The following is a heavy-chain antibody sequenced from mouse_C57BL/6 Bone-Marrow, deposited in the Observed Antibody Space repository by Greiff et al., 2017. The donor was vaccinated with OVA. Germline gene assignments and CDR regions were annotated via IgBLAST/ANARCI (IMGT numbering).Heavy chain of an antibody. V-gene: IGHV5-12*01. CDR1: GFTFRDYY. Sequence: EVLLVESGGGLVQPGGSLKLSCAASGFTFRDYYMCWVRQTPEKRLEWVAYISNGGGSTYYPDTVKGRFTISRDNAKNTLYLQMRRLKSEDTAMYYCARHAAYCGIYGWYFDVWGAGTTVTVSS. J-gene: IGHJ1*01. CDR3: ARHAAYCGIYGWYFDV. D-gene: IGHD1-1*02. CDR2: ISNGGGST.